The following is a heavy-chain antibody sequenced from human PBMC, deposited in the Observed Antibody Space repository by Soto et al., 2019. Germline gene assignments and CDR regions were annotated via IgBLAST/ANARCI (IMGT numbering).Heavy chain of an antibody. D-gene: IGHD3-3*01. CDR3: ATTTLRFLEWLPPDAFDI. Sequence: ASVKVSCKVSGYTLTGLSMHWVQQAPGKGLEWMGGFDPEDGETIYAQKFQGRVTMTEDTSTDTAYMELSSLRSEDTAVYYCATTTLRFLEWLPPDAFDIWGQGTMVTVSS. V-gene: IGHV1-24*01. CDR1: GYTLTGLS. CDR2: FDPEDGET. J-gene: IGHJ3*02.